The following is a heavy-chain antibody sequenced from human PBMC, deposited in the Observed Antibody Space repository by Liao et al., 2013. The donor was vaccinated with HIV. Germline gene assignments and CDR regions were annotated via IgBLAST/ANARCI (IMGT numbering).Heavy chain of an antibody. D-gene: IGHD2-15*01. CDR2: INHSGRT. V-gene: IGHV4-34*02. CDR1: GGSFSGYY. CDR3: ARSMLLRPNWFDP. J-gene: IGHJ5*02. Sequence: QVQLQQRDTGLVRPWETLSLTCAVYGGSFSGYYWSWIRQPPGKGLEWIGEINHSGRTNYSPSVKSRVTISVDTSKNQFSLKLSSVTAADTAVYYCARSMLLRPNWFDPWGQGTLVTVSS.